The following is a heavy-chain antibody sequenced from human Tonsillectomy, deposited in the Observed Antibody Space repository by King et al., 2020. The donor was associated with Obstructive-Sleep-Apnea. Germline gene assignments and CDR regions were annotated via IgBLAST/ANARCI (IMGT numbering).Heavy chain of an antibody. CDR2: ISGSGGGT. CDR3: AKAVDMATITMGALDI. Sequence: VQLVESGGGLVQPGGSLRLSCAASGFSFSSYAMSWVRQAPGKGLEWVSGISGSGGGTNYADSVKGRFTISRDNSKNTLYLQMNSLRAEDTAVYYCAKAVDMATITMGALDIWGQGTMVTVSS. J-gene: IGHJ3*02. CDR1: GFSFSSYA. D-gene: IGHD5-24*01. V-gene: IGHV3-23*04.